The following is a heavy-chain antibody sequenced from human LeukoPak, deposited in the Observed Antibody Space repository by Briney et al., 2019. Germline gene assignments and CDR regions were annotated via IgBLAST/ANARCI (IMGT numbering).Heavy chain of an antibody. CDR1: GFTFSSYA. CDR3: TRLRDGYDSDY. J-gene: IGHJ4*02. D-gene: IGHD5-24*01. Sequence: GGSLRLSCAASGFTFSSYALSWVRQAPGKGLEWVSAISGSGGTTYYADSVKGRFTISRDNSKNTLYLQMNTLRAEDTAMYYCTRLRDGYDSDYWGQGTLVTVSS. CDR2: ISGSGGTT. V-gene: IGHV3-23*01.